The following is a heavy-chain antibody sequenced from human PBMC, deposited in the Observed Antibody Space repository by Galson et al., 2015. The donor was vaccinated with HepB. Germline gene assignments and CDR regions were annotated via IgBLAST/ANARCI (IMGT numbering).Heavy chain of an antibody. CDR2: ISYSGGDHK. Sequence: SLRLSCAASGFAFSTCGLHWVRQAPGKGLEWLAVISYSGGDHKYYADSVKGRFTISRDNSRNTLYLEMNSLRPEDTAVYFCAKDVAVGATVGNFDYWGQGTLVTVSS. CDR1: GFAFSTCG. CDR3: AKDVAVGATVGNFDY. J-gene: IGHJ4*02. D-gene: IGHD1-26*01. V-gene: IGHV3-30*18.